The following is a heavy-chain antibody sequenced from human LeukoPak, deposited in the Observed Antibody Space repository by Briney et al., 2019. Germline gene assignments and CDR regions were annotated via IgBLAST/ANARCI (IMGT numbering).Heavy chain of an antibody. CDR3: ATEEAKSFVN. V-gene: IGHV3-7*03. CDR1: GFWFSGYW. Sequence: GGSLRLSWEASGFWFSGYWMTWVRQAPGNGREWVANIKGAGSENSYVPSVRGRSTISRHKAKNSLYLQMTNLTVEDTGVYYCATEEAKSFVNWGDGTLVTASS. D-gene: IGHD3-16*01. CDR2: IKGAGSEN. J-gene: IGHJ4*01.